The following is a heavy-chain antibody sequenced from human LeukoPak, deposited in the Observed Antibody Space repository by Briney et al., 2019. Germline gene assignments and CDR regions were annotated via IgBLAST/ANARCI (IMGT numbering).Heavy chain of an antibody. V-gene: IGHV3-33*01. D-gene: IGHD2-2*02. J-gene: IGHJ4*02. CDR1: GFTFSGYG. CDR3: ARGGCSSTSCYNYFDY. CDR2: IWYDGSNK. Sequence: GGSLRLSCAASGFTFSGYGMHWVRQAPGKGLEWVAGIWYDGSNKYYADSVKGRFTISRDNSKTTLYLQMNSLRAEDTAAYYCARGGCSSTSCYNYFDYWGQGTLVTVSS.